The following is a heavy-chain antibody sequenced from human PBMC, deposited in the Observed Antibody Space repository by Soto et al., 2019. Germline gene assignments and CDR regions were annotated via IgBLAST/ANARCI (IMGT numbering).Heavy chain of an antibody. J-gene: IGHJ3*01. V-gene: IGHV3-21*05. Sequence: PGGYLHLFWWPWGLTFNRVTVNCVHQARGKGLEWVSDICSRSSYIYHADSVKGRFTIARDKAKNSLYLKMNSLRAEDTAVYYCARVLPIAVAGTGVRVRWGQ. CDR2: ICSRSSYI. D-gene: IGHD6-19*01. CDR1: GLTFNRVT. CDR3: ARVLPIAVAGTGVRVR.